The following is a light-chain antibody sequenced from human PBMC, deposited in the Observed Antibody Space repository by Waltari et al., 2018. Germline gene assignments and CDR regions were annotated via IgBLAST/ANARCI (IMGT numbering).Light chain of an antibody. Sequence: EIVLTQSPGTLSLSPGERATLSCRASQSVRSSYLAWYQQKPGQAPRLRFYGASSRATGIPDRFSGSGSGTDFTLTISRLGHEDFAVYYCQQYGTLITFGQGTRLEIK. CDR1: QSVRSSY. V-gene: IGKV3-20*01. J-gene: IGKJ5*01. CDR3: QQYGTLIT. CDR2: GAS.